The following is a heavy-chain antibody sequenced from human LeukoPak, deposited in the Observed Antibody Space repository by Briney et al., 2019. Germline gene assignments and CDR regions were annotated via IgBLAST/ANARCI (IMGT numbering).Heavy chain of an antibody. CDR3: ARVPHYYGSGSYSYQDAFDI. CDR1: GGSISSYY. CDR2: IYTSGST. V-gene: IGHV4-4*07. D-gene: IGHD3-10*01. Sequence: SETLSLTCTVPGGSISSYYWSWIRQPAGKGLEWIGRIYTSGSTNYNPSLKSRVTMSVDTSKNQLSLKLSSVTAADTAVYYCARVPHYYGSGSYSYQDAFDIWGQGTMVTVSS. J-gene: IGHJ3*02.